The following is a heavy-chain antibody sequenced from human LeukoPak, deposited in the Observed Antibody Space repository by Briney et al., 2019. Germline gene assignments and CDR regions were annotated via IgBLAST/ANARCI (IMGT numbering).Heavy chain of an antibody. J-gene: IGHJ4*02. Sequence: PGRSLRLSCAASGFTFDDYAMHWVRQAPGKGLEWVSGISWNSGSIGYADSVKGRFTISRDNAKNSLYLQMNSLRAEDTAVYYCARSSAAVPLWDWGQGTLVTVSS. CDR3: ARSSAAVPLWD. CDR2: ISWNSGSI. D-gene: IGHD3-22*01. CDR1: GFTFDDYA. V-gene: IGHV3-9*01.